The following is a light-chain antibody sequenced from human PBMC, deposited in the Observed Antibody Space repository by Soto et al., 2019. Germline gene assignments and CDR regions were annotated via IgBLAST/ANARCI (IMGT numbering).Light chain of an antibody. CDR2: DAS. CDR1: QSVGTY. CDR3: QQRSNWPSIT. J-gene: IGKJ5*01. V-gene: IGKV3-11*01. Sequence: EILLTQSPATLSLSPGERATLSCRASQSVGTYLAWYQQKPGQAPRLLIYDASTRATGIPARFSGSGSGTDFTLTISSLEPEDFAVYHCQQRSNWPSITFGQGTRLEIK.